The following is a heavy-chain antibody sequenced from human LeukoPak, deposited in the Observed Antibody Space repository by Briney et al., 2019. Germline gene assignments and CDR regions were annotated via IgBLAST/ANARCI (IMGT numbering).Heavy chain of an antibody. CDR1: GFTFSTYS. V-gene: IGHV3-21*01. Sequence: GGSLTLSCAASGFTFSTYSMNWVCQAPGKGLEWVSSINSSNRYIYYADAVKGRFTISRDNAKNSLYLQMNRRRAEDTAVYYCASTSGGIIVAAGTEGDYWGEGTLVTLSS. D-gene: IGHD6-13*01. CDR2: INSSNRYI. CDR3: ASTSGGIIVAAGTEGDY. J-gene: IGHJ4*02.